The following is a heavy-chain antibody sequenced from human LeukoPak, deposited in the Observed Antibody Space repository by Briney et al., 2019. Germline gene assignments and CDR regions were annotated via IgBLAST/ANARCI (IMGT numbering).Heavy chain of an antibody. J-gene: IGHJ4*02. CDR2: ISYDGSNK. Sequence: GGSLRPSCAASGFTFSSYGTHWVRQAPGKGLEWVAVISYDGSNKYYADSVKGRFTISRDNSKNTLYLQMNSLRAEDTAVYYCAAYHPPDYWGQGTLVTVSS. V-gene: IGHV3-30*03. CDR3: AAYHPPDY. CDR1: GFTFSSYG. D-gene: IGHD2-2*01.